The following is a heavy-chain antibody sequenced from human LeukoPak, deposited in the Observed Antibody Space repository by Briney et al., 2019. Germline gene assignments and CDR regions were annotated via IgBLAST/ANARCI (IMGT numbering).Heavy chain of an antibody. D-gene: IGHD3-22*01. J-gene: IGHJ4*02. CDR1: SGSISSGDYY. V-gene: IGHV4-30-4*01. Sequence: SQTLSLTCTVSSGSISSGDYYWSWIRQPPGKGLEWIGYIYYSGSTYYNPSLKSRVTISVDTSKNQFSLKLSSVTAADTAVYYCARRDYYDSSGYSIWGQGTLVTVSS. CDR3: ARRDYYDSSGYSI. CDR2: IYYSGST.